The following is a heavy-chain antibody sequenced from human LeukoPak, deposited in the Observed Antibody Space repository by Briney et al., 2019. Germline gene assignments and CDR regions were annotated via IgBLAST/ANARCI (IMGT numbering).Heavy chain of an antibody. CDR1: GYTFTSYY. V-gene: IGHV1-46*01. J-gene: IGHJ4*02. CDR3: ARALGSPPWSGYYGY. Sequence: GASVKVSCKASGYTFTSYYMHWVRQAPGQGLEWMGIINPSGGSTSYAQKFQGRVTMTRDTSTSTVYMELSSLRSEDTAVYYCARALGSPPWSGYYGYWGQGTLVTVSS. D-gene: IGHD3-3*01. CDR2: INPSGGST.